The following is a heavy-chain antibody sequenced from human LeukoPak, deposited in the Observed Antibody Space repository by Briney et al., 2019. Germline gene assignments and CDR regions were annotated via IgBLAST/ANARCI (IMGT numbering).Heavy chain of an antibody. Sequence: ASVKVSCKASGGTFSSYAISWVRQAPGQGLEWMGGIIPIFGTAKYAQKVQGRVTMSTDESTSTAYMELSSLRSEDSAVYYCARVSLRVVGAHPEGYFQHWGQGTLVTVSS. D-gene: IGHD1-26*01. CDR1: GGTFSSYA. V-gene: IGHV1-69*05. J-gene: IGHJ1*01. CDR2: IIPIFGTA. CDR3: ARVSLRVVGAHPEGYFQH.